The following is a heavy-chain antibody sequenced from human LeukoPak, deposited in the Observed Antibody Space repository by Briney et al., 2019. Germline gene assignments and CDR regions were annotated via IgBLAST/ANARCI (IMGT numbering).Heavy chain of an antibody. CDR1: GGSISSGGYY. CDR3: ARVLSSSIDY. CDR2: IYHSGST. J-gene: IGHJ4*02. Sequence: SQTPSLTCTVSGGSISSGGYYWSWIRQPPGKGLEWIGYIYHSGSTYYNPSLKSRVTISVDRSKNQFSLKLSSVTAADTAVYYCARVLSSSIDYWGQGTLVTVSS. V-gene: IGHV4-30-2*01. D-gene: IGHD6-13*01.